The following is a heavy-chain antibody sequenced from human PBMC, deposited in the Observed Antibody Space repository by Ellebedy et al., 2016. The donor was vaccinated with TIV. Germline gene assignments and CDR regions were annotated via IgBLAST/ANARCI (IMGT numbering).Heavy chain of an antibody. CDR1: GDSISSSSDY. CDR3: ATFNQYYNYSGV. J-gene: IGHJ6*03. CDR2: ISNRDRN. Sequence: SETLSLXCTVSGDSISSSSDYWVWIRQPPGKGPEWIGTISNRDRNDYNPSLKSRVFILVNASKNQFFLKLTSVTAADTAVYYCATFNQYYNYSGVWGKGTTVIVSS. D-gene: IGHD1-14*01. V-gene: IGHV4-39*01.